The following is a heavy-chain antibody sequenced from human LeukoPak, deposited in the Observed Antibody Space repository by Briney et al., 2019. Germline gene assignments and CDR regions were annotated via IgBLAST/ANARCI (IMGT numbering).Heavy chain of an antibody. CDR1: GDSISRFY. Sequence: SETLSLTCTVSGDSISRFYWSWIRQPPGKGLEWIGSIYYSGSTYYNPSLKSRVTISIDTSNNQFSLTLSSVTAADTAVYYCAREGGYGELTWGQGTLVTVSS. CDR2: IYYSGST. D-gene: IGHD4-17*01. CDR3: AREGGYGELT. J-gene: IGHJ5*02. V-gene: IGHV4-39*07.